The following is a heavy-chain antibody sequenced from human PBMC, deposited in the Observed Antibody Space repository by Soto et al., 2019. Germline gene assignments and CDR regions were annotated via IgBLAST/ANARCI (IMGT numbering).Heavy chain of an antibody. D-gene: IGHD6-19*01. CDR2: IYYSGNT. CDR3: ARHVAGYSSGLDY. CDR1: GGSISSSSYY. V-gene: IGHV4-39*01. J-gene: IGHJ4*02. Sequence: QLQLQESGPGLVKPSETLSLTCTVSGGSISSSSYYWGWIRQPPGKGLEWIGSIYYSGNTYYNPSLKSRVXKSXDXCKNQFSLKLSSVTAADTAVYYCARHVAGYSSGLDYWGQGTLVTVSS.